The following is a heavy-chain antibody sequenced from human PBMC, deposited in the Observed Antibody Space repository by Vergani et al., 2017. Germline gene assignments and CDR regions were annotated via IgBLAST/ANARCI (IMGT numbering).Heavy chain of an antibody. V-gene: IGHV1-69-2*01. CDR1: GYTFTDYY. Sequence: EVQLVQSGAEVKKPGATVKISCKVSGYTFTDYYMHWVQQAPGKGLEWMGLVDPEDGETIYAEKFQGRVTITADTSTDTAYMELSSLRSEDTAVYYCAKSLYYYDSSGYYGAGGAFDIWGQGTMVTVSS. J-gene: IGHJ3*02. CDR3: AKSLYYYDSSGYYGAGGAFDI. CDR2: VDPEDGET. D-gene: IGHD3-22*01.